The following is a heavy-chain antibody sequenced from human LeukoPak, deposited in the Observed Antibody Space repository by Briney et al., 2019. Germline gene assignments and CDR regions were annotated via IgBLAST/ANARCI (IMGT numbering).Heavy chain of an antibody. V-gene: IGHV3-64*01. CDR2: ISNNGGST. D-gene: IGHD6-19*01. CDR3: ARVAVAGNFDY. Sequence: GGSLRLSCAASGFTFSSYAMHWVRQAPGKRLEYVSLISNNGGSTYYANSVEGRFTISRDNSKNTLYLQMGSLRAEDMAVYYCARVAVAGNFDYWGQGTLVTVSS. J-gene: IGHJ4*02. CDR1: GFTFSSYA.